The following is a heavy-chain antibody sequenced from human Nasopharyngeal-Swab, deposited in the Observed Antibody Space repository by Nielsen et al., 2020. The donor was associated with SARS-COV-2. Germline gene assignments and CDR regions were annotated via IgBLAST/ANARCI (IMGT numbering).Heavy chain of an antibody. CDR3: ARQGGIAAAGTIDY. D-gene: IGHD6-13*01. Sequence: PGKGLEWIGYIYYSGSTNYNPSLKSRVTISADTSKNQFSLKLSSVTAADTAVYYCARQGGIAAAGTIDYWGQGTLVTVSS. J-gene: IGHJ4*02. V-gene: IGHV4-59*08. CDR2: IYYSGST.